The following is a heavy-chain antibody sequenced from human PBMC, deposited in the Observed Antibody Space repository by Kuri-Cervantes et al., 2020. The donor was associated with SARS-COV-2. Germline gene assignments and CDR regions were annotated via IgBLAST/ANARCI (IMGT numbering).Heavy chain of an antibody. D-gene: IGHD4-23*01. CDR2: ISYDGSNK. V-gene: IGHV3-30-3*01. J-gene: IGHJ6*02. CDR1: GFTFSSYA. CDR3: ARDLFGGGGYYYGMDV. Sequence: GESLKISCAASGFTFSSYAMHWVRQAPGKGLEWVAVISYDGSNKYYADSVKGRFTISRDNPKNTLYPQMNSLRAEDTAVYYCARDLFGGGGYYYGMDVWGQGTTVTVSS.